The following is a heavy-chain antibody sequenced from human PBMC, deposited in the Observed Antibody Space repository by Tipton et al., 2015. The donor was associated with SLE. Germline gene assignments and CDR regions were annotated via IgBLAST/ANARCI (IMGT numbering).Heavy chain of an antibody. J-gene: IGHJ4*02. CDR3: ASSPGVTLILVVTYFVL. Sequence: TLSLTCTVSDDSITTDYWTWIRQPPGKGLEYIGYVSYSGVTNSNPSLQSRVTMSIDASKKHVSLMLSSVTAADTAVYYCASSPGVTLILVVTYFVLLGLGILVSVSS. CDR1: DDSITTDY. D-gene: IGHD3-22*01. CDR2: VSYSGVT. V-gene: IGHV4-59*13.